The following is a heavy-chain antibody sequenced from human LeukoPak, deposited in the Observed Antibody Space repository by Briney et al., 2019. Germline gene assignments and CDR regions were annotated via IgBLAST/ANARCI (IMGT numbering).Heavy chain of an antibody. Sequence: SETLSLTCTVSGGSISSCYWSWIRQPAGKGLEWIGRIYASGNTNYNPSLKSRVTMSVDTSKNQFSLNLNSVTAADTTVYYCASVRYCSSSICYGLDPWGQGALVTVSS. CDR1: GGSISSCY. J-gene: IGHJ5*02. V-gene: IGHV4-4*07. CDR2: IYASGNT. D-gene: IGHD2-2*01. CDR3: ASVRYCSSSICYGLDP.